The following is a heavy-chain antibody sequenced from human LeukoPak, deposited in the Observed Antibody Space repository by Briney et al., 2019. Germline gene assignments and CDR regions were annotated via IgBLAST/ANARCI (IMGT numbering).Heavy chain of an antibody. J-gene: IGHJ6*02. D-gene: IGHD2-15*01. CDR2: IYPGDSDT. V-gene: IGHV5-51*01. Sequence: GESLKISCKGSGYSFTSYWIGWVRQMPGKALEWMGIIYPGDSDTRYSPSFQGQVTISADKSISTAYLQWSSLKASDTAMYYCARHRTCSGGSCYTGHHYYYGMDVWGQGTTVTVSS. CDR1: GYSFTSYW. CDR3: ARHRTCSGGSCYTGHHYYYGMDV.